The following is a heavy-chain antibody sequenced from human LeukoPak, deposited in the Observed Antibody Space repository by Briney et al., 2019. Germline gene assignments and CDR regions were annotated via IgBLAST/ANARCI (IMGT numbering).Heavy chain of an antibody. CDR1: GFAVNTYD. CDR3: GYGVYPY. CDR2: FGISGTI. Sequence: GGSLRLSCAASGFAVNTYDMHWVRQAPGEGPQWIAYFGISGTIYYADSVRGRFTISRDSAKNSLYLQMNGLRVDDTAIYYAGYGVYPYRGQGTPVTVSS. D-gene: IGHD5/OR15-5a*01. V-gene: IGHV3-48*01. J-gene: IGHJ4*02.